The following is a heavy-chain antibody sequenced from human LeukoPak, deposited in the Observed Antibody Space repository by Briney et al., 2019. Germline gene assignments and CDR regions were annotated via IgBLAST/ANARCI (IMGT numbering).Heavy chain of an antibody. V-gene: IGHV4-39*07. Sequence: SETLSLTCTVSGGSISSSSYYWGWIRQPPGKGLEWIGSIYYSGSTYYNPSLKSRVTISVDTSKNQFSLKLSSVTAADTAVCYCARVGYCSGGSCYSLFGNWFDPWGQGTLVTVSS. CDR1: GGSISSSSYY. J-gene: IGHJ5*02. CDR2: IYYSGST. CDR3: ARVGYCSGGSCYSLFGNWFDP. D-gene: IGHD2-15*01.